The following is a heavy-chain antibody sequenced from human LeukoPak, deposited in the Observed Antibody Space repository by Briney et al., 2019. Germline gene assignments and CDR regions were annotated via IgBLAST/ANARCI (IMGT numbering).Heavy chain of an antibody. CDR1: GGSISSYY. CDR3: ARQGLEMSTISYFDY. Sequence: SETPSLTCTVSGGSISSYYWSWIRQPPGKGLEWIGYIYTSGRTNYNPSLKSRVTISVDTSKNQFSLKLSSVTAADTAVYYCARQGLEMSTISYFDYWGQGTLVTVSS. D-gene: IGHD5-24*01. J-gene: IGHJ4*02. CDR2: IYTSGRT. V-gene: IGHV4-4*09.